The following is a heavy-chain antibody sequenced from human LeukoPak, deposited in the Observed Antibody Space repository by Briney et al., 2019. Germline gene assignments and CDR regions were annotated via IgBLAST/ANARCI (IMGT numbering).Heavy chain of an antibody. D-gene: IGHD6-13*01. Sequence: GGSLRLSCAASGFSFSSYAMSWVRQAPGKGLEWVSALSGTGRSTYYADSVRGRFTISRDNSKNTLFLQVNSLRAEDTAVYYCAKGGDSSSWLFDSWGQGTLVTVSS. CDR2: LSGTGRST. V-gene: IGHV3-23*01. CDR3: AKGGDSSSWLFDS. J-gene: IGHJ4*02. CDR1: GFSFSSYA.